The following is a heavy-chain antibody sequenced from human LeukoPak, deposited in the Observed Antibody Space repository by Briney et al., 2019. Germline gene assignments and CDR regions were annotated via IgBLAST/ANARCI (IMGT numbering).Heavy chain of an antibody. CDR1: GFTISNYW. Sequence: GGSLRLSCVGSGFTISNYWMHWVRQAPGKGLEWVSSVSKSDGTTYYADSVKGRLTISRDNSKNTLHLQMNGLRAEDTAVYYCARGSYGMDVWGQGTTVTVSS. CDR2: VSKSDGTT. J-gene: IGHJ6*02. V-gene: IGHV3-23*01. CDR3: ARGSYGMDV.